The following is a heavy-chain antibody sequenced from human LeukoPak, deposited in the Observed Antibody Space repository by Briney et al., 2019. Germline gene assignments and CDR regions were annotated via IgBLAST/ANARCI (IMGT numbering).Heavy chain of an antibody. D-gene: IGHD2-15*01. Sequence: PGGSLRLSCAASGFTFSSYAMSWVRQAPGKGLEWVSAISGSGGSTYYADSVKGRFTISRDNSKNTLYLQMNSLRAEDTAVYYCAKDLASRYCSGGSCYSPIDYWGQGTLVTVSS. CDR2: ISGSGGST. J-gene: IGHJ4*02. CDR1: GFTFSSYA. V-gene: IGHV3-23*01. CDR3: AKDLASRYCSGGSCYSPIDY.